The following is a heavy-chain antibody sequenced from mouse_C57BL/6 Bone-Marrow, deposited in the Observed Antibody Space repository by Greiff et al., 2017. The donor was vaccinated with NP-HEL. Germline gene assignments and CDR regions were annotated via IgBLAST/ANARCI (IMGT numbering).Heavy chain of an antibody. Sequence: VQLQQPGAELVKPGASVKLSCKASGYTFTSYWMQWVKQRPGQGLEWIGEIDPSDSYTNYNQKFKGKATLTVDTSSSTAYMQLSSLTSEDSAVYYCARGDYSNPDWYFDGWGTGTTVTVSS. D-gene: IGHD2-5*01. CDR2: IDPSDSYT. J-gene: IGHJ1*03. CDR1: GYTFTSYW. CDR3: ARGDYSNPDWYFDG. V-gene: IGHV1-50*01.